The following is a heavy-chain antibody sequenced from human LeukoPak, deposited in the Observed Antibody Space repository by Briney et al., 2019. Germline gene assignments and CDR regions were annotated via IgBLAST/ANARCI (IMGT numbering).Heavy chain of an antibody. Sequence: GRSLRLSCAASGFTFDDCAMHWVRQAPGKGLEWVSGISWNSGSIGYADSVKGRFTISRDNAKNSLYLQMNSLRAEDTALYYCAKDPYSSSWYSGWFDPWGQGTLVTVSS. CDR3: AKDPYSSSWYSGWFDP. CDR1: GFTFDDCA. D-gene: IGHD6-13*01. V-gene: IGHV3-9*01. J-gene: IGHJ5*02. CDR2: ISWNSGSI.